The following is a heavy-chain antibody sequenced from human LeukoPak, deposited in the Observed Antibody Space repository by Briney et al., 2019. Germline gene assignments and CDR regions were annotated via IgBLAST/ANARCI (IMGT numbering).Heavy chain of an antibody. J-gene: IGHJ4*02. V-gene: IGHV3-30*03. Sequence: QPGGSLRLSCAASGFTFSSYGMHWVRQAPGKGLEWVAVISYDGSNKYYADSVKGRFTISRDNAKNSLYLQMNSLRAEDTAVYYCARDPYYYDSSGPYWGQGTLVTVSS. CDR2: ISYDGSNK. CDR3: ARDPYYYDSSGPY. CDR1: GFTFSSYG. D-gene: IGHD3-22*01.